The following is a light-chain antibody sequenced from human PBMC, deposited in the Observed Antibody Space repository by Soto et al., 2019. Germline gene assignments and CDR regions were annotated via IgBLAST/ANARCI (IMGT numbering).Light chain of an antibody. CDR2: EVS. CDR3: MQSTQSPPT. CDR1: QSLLHITGETF. V-gene: IGKV2D-29*02. J-gene: IGKJ5*01. Sequence: DIVVKDPRPILSVVPAARAVISSKSSQSLLHITGETFLFWYLQKPGQSPQLLIYEVSTRVSGAPDRFSGSGSGTDFTLEISRVETDDVGIYYCMQSTQSPPTFGQGTRLEIK.